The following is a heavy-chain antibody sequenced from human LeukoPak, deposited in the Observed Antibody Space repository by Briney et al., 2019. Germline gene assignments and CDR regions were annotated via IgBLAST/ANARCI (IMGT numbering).Heavy chain of an antibody. V-gene: IGHV3-7*01. CDR2: IKQDGSEK. D-gene: IGHD5-12*01. CDR1: GFTLISCW. Sequence: PGGSLRLSCAASGFTLISCWVSRVRQAPGRGLEWVANIKQDGSEKYYVDSVKGRFTISRDNAKNSLYLQMNSLRAEDTAVYYCARGGYSGYDLSFDYWGQGTLVTVSS. J-gene: IGHJ4*02. CDR3: ARGGYSGYDLSFDY.